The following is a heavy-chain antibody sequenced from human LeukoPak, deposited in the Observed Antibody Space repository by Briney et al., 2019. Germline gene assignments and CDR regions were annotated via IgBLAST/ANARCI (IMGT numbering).Heavy chain of an antibody. CDR3: ARGPYGSASYPGLAFFDY. CDR1: GGSFSGYY. J-gene: IGHJ4*02. D-gene: IGHD3-10*01. Sequence: PSQTLSLTCAVYGGSFSGYYWSWIRQPPGKGLEGIGEINHSGSTNYNPSLKSRVTISVDTSKNQFSLKLSSVTAADTAVYYCARGPYGSASYPGLAFFDYWGQGTLVTVSS. CDR2: INHSGST. V-gene: IGHV4-34*01.